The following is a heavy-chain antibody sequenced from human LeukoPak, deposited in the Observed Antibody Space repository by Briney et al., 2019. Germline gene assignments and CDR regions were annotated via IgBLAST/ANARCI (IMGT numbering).Heavy chain of an antibody. CDR2: IKQDGSEK. CDR3: ARVSLPPVDDYYGMDV. Sequence: PGGSLRLSCAASGFTFSSYWMSWVRQVPGKGLEWVVNIKQDGSEKYYVDSVKGRFTISRDNAKNSLYLQMNSLRAEDTAVYYCARVSLPPVDDYYGMDVWGKGTTVTVSS. D-gene: IGHD2-15*01. V-gene: IGHV3-7*03. CDR1: GFTFSSYW. J-gene: IGHJ6*04.